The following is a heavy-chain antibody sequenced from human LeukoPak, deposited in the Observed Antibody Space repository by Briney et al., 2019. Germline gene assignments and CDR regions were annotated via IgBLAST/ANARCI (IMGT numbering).Heavy chain of an antibody. Sequence: PGGSLRLSCAASGFTYSSYAMTWVRQAPGKGLEWVSLISSSGGSTYYADSVEGRFTISRDNSKNTLYLQMNSLRAEDTAVYYCAKVEWPDAFSIWGQGTTVTVSS. CDR3: AKVEWPDAFSI. J-gene: IGHJ6*02. D-gene: IGHD3-16*01. V-gene: IGHV3-23*01. CDR2: ISSSGGST. CDR1: GFTYSSYA.